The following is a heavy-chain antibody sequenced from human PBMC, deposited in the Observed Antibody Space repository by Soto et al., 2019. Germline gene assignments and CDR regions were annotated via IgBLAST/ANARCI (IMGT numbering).Heavy chain of an antibody. V-gene: IGHV1-69*13. D-gene: IGHD3-22*01. CDR1: GGTFSSYA. CDR3: ARGWYYYDSSGYPFDY. J-gene: IGHJ4*02. CDR2: IIPIFGTA. Sequence: SVKVSCKASGGTFSSYAISWVRQAPGQGLEWMGGIIPIFGTANYAQKFQGRVTITADDSTSTAYMELSSLRSDDTAVYYCARGWYYYDSSGYPFDYWGQGTLVTVSS.